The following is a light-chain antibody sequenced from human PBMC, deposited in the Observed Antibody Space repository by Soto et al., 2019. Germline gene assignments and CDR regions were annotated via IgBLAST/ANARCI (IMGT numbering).Light chain of an antibody. Sequence: IVMTQSPLSLPVTPGEPASISCRSSQSLLHSNGYNFLNWYLQKPGQSPRLLIYLGSNRASGAPDRFSGSGSGTDFTLKISRVEAEDIGIYYCMQALQTPWTFGLGTKVDIK. CDR1: QSLLHSNGYNF. CDR2: LGS. J-gene: IGKJ1*01. V-gene: IGKV2-28*01. CDR3: MQALQTPWT.